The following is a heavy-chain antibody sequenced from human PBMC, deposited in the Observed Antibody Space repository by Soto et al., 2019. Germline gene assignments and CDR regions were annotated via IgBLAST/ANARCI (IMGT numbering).Heavy chain of an antibody. CDR3: ATMGTPATGLYYFDY. CDR1: GGSISSGNYY. D-gene: IGHD2-15*01. J-gene: IGHJ4*02. CDR2: ISYSGSA. Sequence: SETLSLTCTFSGGSISSGNYYWSWIRQPPGKGLEWIGFISYSGSAYYNPSLKSRVTISVDTSKNQFSLNLSFVTAADTAVYYCATMGTPATGLYYFDYWGQGTLVTV. V-gene: IGHV4-30-4*01.